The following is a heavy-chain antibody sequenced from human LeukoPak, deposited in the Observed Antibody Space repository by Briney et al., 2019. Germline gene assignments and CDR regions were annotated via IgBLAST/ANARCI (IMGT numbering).Heavy chain of an antibody. Sequence: QPGGSLRLSCAASGFTFRKYWLHWVRQAPGKGLVWVSRINPDDGSTSYADSVKGRFTISRDNAKSTLYLQMNSLRAEDTAVYYCLTIVETDLDAFDIWARGQRSPSLQ. V-gene: IGHV3-74*01. CDR3: LTIVETDLDAFDI. CDR1: GFTFRKYW. CDR2: INPDDGST. D-gene: IGHD2-21*01. J-gene: IGHJ3*02.